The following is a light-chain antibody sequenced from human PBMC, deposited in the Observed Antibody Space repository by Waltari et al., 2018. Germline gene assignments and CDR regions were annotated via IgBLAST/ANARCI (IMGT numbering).Light chain of an antibody. CDR3: QQSYNDPLT. CDR2: AAS. Sequence: DIQMTQSPSSLSASVGDRVTINCRASQSISDSLNWYQQKPGKAPKLLIYAASTLQSGVPSRFSGSGSGTDFTLTINRLQPEDFATYFCQQSYNDPLTFGGGTKMEIK. V-gene: IGKV1-39*01. CDR1: QSISDS. J-gene: IGKJ4*01.